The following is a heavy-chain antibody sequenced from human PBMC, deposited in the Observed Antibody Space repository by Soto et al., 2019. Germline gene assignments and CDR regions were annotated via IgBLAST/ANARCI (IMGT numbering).Heavy chain of an antibody. Sequence: ASVKVSCKASGFTFTSSAMQWVRQARGQRLEWIGWIVVGSGNTNYAQKFQERVTITRDMSTSTAYMELSSLRSEDTAVYYCAADQGYCSGGSGYSDYYYYYYMDVWGKGTTVTVSS. D-gene: IGHD2-15*01. V-gene: IGHV1-58*02. CDR1: GFTFTSSA. CDR2: IVVGSGNT. CDR3: AADQGYCSGGSGYSDYYYYYYMDV. J-gene: IGHJ6*03.